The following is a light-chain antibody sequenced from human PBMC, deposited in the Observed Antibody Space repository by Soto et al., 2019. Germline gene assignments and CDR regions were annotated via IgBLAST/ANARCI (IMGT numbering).Light chain of an antibody. CDR1: QSVYRNF. V-gene: IGKV3-20*01. CDR3: QQYGSSPST. J-gene: IGKJ3*01. Sequence: EIVLTQSPGTLSLSPGERATLSCRASQSVYRNFLAWYQQKPGQAPRLLIYGASSRATGIPDRFSGSGSGTDFRLIISRLEPEDFAVYYCQQYGSSPSTFGPGTKVHIK. CDR2: GAS.